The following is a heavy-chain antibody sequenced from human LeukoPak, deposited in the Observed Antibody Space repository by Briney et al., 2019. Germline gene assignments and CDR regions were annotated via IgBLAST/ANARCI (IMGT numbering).Heavy chain of an antibody. J-gene: IGHJ6*02. Sequence: QTGGSLRLSCAASGFTFSSYGMHWVRQAPGKGLEWVAVISYDGSNKYYADSVKGRFTISRDNSKNTLYLQMNSLRAEDTAVYYCAKDKGGYYYYYYCYGMDVWGQGTTVTVSS. D-gene: IGHD3-3*01. CDR3: AKDKGGYYYYYYCYGMDV. V-gene: IGHV3-30*18. CDR1: GFTFSSYG. CDR2: ISYDGSNK.